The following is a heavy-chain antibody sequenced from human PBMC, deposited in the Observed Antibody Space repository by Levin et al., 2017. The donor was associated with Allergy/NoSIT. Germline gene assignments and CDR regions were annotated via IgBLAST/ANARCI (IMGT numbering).Heavy chain of an antibody. V-gene: IGHV4-34*01. CDR3: ARGLRYPNN. CDR2: INHSGST. Sequence: PSETLSLTCAVYGGSFSGYYWSWIRQPPGKGLEWIGEINHSGSTNYNPSLKSRVTISVDTSKNQFSLKLSSVTAADTAVYYCARGLRYPNNWGQGTLVTVSS. J-gene: IGHJ4*02. CDR1: GGSFSGYY. D-gene: IGHD3-9*01.